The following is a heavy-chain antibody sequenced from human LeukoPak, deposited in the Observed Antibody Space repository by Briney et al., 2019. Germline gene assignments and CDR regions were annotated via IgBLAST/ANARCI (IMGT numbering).Heavy chain of an antibody. CDR2: INPNSGGT. J-gene: IGHJ4*02. CDR3: ARDPYGSGSYSVGDY. CDR1: GYTFTGYY. Sequence: GASVTVSCKASGYTFTGYYMHWVRQAPGQGLEWMVWINPNSGGTKFAQRFQGRVTMTRDTSISTAYMELSSLRSDDTAVYYCARDPYGSGSYSVGDYWGQGTLVTVSS. V-gene: IGHV1-2*02. D-gene: IGHD3-10*01.